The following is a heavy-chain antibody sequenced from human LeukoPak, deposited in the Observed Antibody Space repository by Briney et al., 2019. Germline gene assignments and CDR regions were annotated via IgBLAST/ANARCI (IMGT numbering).Heavy chain of an antibody. Sequence: PGGSLRLSWPASAFTFDDYAMHWVRQAPGKGLEWVSLISGDGGSTYYADSVKGRFTISRDNSKNSLYLQMNSLRTEDTALYYCAKDIHGIDFDYWGQGTLVTVSS. CDR3: AKDIHGIDFDY. V-gene: IGHV3-43*02. J-gene: IGHJ4*02. CDR2: ISGDGGST. CDR1: AFTFDDYA. D-gene: IGHD1-26*01.